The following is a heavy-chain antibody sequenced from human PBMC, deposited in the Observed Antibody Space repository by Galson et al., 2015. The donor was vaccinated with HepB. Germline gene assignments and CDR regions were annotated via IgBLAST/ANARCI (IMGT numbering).Heavy chain of an antibody. J-gene: IGHJ4*02. CDR1: GFTFSSYS. D-gene: IGHD3-10*01. V-gene: IGHV3-48*04. Sequence: SLRLSCAASGFTFSSYSINWVRQAPGKGLEWVSYISSGSSNIYYADSVKGRFTISRDNAKNSLYLQMNSLRAEDTAVYYCAIITVGGLDYWGRGTLVTVSS. CDR3: AIITVGGLDY. CDR2: ISSGSSNI.